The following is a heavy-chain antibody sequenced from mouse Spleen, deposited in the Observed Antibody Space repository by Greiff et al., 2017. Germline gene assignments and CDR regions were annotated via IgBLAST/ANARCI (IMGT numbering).Heavy chain of an antibody. D-gene: IGHD2-3*01. CDR1: GFTFSDYY. J-gene: IGHJ3*01. CDR3: ARDDGYYRIFAY. CDR2: INYDGSST. V-gene: IGHV5-16*01. Sequence: DVMLVESEGGLVQPGSSMKLSCTASGFTFSDYYMAWVRQVPEKGLEWVANINYDGSSTYYLDSLKSRFIISRDNAKNILYLQMSSLKSEDTATYYCARDDGYYRIFAYWGQGTLVTVSA.